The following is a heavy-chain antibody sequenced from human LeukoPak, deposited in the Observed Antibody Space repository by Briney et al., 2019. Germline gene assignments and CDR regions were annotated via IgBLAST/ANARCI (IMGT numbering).Heavy chain of an antibody. J-gene: IGHJ4*02. V-gene: IGHV3-48*02. Sequence: GGSLRLSCVVSGFTFSDHYMDWVRQAPGKGLEWVSYISSTSSTIYYADSVKGRFTISRDNAKNSLYLQMNSLRDEDTAVYYCARSGNYDCWGQGTLVTVSS. CDR2: ISSTSSTI. CDR3: ARSGNYDC. D-gene: IGHD1-1*01. CDR1: GFTFSDHY.